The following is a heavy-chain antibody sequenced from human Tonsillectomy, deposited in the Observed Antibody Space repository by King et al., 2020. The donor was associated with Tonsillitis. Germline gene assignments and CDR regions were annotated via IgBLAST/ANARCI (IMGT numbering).Heavy chain of an antibody. Sequence: VQLVESGEGLVQPGGSLRLSCAASGFTFSSYAMHWVRQAPGKGLEYVSAISSNGGSTYYADSVKGRFTISRDNSRNTLFLQMGSLRAEDMAVYYCARSLSTIAARSTYGMDVWGRGTTVTVSS. CDR3: ARSLSTIAARSTYGMDV. CDR1: GFTFSSYA. D-gene: IGHD6-6*01. V-gene: IGHV3-64*02. CDR2: ISSNGGST. J-gene: IGHJ6*02.